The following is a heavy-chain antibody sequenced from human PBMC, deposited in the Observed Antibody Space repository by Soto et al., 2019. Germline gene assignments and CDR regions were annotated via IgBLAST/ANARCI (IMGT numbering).Heavy chain of an antibody. V-gene: IGHV3-30*18. Sequence: QVPLVESGGGVVQPGRSLRLSCAASGFTFSSYGMHWVRRAPGKGLEWVALISYDASKDYYADSVKGRFTISRDNSQNTLFLQMNSLRAEDAAVYYCAKDLYSIAVAGAPVDSWGQGTLVIVSS. D-gene: IGHD6-19*01. CDR1: GFTFSSYG. CDR3: AKDLYSIAVAGAPVDS. J-gene: IGHJ4*02. CDR2: ISYDASKD.